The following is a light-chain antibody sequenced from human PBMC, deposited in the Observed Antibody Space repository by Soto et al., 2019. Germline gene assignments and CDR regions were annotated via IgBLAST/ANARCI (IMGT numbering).Light chain of an antibody. CDR3: LQSYSYPYT. CDR2: DAS. V-gene: IGKV3-11*01. Sequence: EIVLTQSPATLSLSPGERATLSCRASQSVNIYLAWYQQKPGQAPRLLIYDASNRATGIPARFSGSGSGTDFTLTISSLEPEDIATYFCLQSYSYPYTFGQGTKLEI. J-gene: IGKJ2*01. CDR1: QSVNIY.